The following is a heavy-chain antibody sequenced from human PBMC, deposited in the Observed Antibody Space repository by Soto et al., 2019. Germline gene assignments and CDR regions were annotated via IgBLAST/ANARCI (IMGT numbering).Heavy chain of an antibody. J-gene: IGHJ6*02. CDR2: IYHSGST. CDR3: ARDSPVSAAGTVYYYYGMDV. Sequence: PSETLSLTCAVSGGSISSSNWWSWVRQPPGKGLEWIGEIYHSGSTNYNPSLKSRVTISVDKSKNQFSLKLSSVTAADTAVYYCARDSPVSAAGTVYYYYGMDVWGQGATVTVSS. D-gene: IGHD6-13*01. V-gene: IGHV4-4*02. CDR1: GGSISSSNW.